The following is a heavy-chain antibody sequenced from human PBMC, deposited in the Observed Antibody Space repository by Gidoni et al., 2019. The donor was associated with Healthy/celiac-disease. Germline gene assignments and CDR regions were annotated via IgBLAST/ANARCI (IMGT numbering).Heavy chain of an antibody. CDR3: ARWAVVVPAARHYYGMDV. J-gene: IGHJ6*02. CDR2: IWYAGSNK. CDR1: GCTVSSYG. Sequence: QVQLVESGGGVVQPGRSLRLSCAASGCTVSSYGMHWVRQAPGKGLDGVAVIWYAGSNKYYADSVKGRFTISRDNSKNTLYLQMNSLRAEDTAVYYCARWAVVVPAARHYYGMDVWGQGTTVTVSS. D-gene: IGHD2-2*01. V-gene: IGHV3-33*01.